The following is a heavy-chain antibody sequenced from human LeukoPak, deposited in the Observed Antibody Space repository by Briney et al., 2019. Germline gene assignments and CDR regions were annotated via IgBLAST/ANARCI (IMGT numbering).Heavy chain of an antibody. CDR3: AKPPPEYSGTWYSPPFDY. CDR2: VSGSGDNT. J-gene: IGHJ4*02. Sequence: GGSLRLSCAASGFTFSSYAMGWVRQAPGKGLEWVSAVSGSGDNTYYADSVKGRFTISSDNSKNTLYLQMNSLRAEDTAVYYCAKPPPEYSGTWYSPPFDYWGQGTLVTVSS. D-gene: IGHD6-13*01. CDR1: GFTFSSYA. V-gene: IGHV3-23*01.